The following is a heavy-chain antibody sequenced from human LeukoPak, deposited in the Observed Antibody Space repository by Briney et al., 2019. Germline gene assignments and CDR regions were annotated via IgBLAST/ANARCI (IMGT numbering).Heavy chain of an antibody. V-gene: IGHV4-34*01. CDR2: INHSGST. J-gene: IGHJ4*02. Sequence: SETLSLTCAVYGGSFSGYYWSWIRQPPGKGLEWIGEINHSGSTNYNPSLKSRVTISVDTSKNQFSLKLSSVTAADTAVYYCARGLYYDYVWGSYREREFDYWGQGTLVTVSS. CDR3: ARGLYYDYVWGSYREREFDY. D-gene: IGHD3-16*02. CDR1: GGSFSGYY.